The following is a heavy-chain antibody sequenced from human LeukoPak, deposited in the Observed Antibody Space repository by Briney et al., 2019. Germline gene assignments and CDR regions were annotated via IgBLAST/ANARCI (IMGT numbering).Heavy chain of an antibody. CDR3: ARGDYYGSGTYYKKTVDY. D-gene: IGHD3-10*01. V-gene: IGHV1-18*01. J-gene: IGHJ4*02. CDR1: GYTFTGYG. Sequence: ASLKVSCKASGYTFTGYGINWVRQAPGQGLEWMGWISAYNGNTNYAQKLQGRVTMTTDTSTSTAYMELRSLRSDDTAVYYCARGDYYGSGTYYKKTVDYWGQVTLVTVSS. CDR2: ISAYNGNT.